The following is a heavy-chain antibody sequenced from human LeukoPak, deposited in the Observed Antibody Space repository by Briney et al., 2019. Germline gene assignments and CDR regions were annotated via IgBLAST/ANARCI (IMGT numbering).Heavy chain of an antibody. J-gene: IGHJ6*03. Sequence: SETLSLTCTVSGGSISSYYWSWIRQPPGKGLEWIGYIYYSGSTNYNPSLKSRVTISVDTSKNQFSLKLSSVTAADTAVYYCARGRTVTRYYYYYYMDVWGKGTTVTVSS. CDR3: ARGRTVTRYYYYYYMDV. D-gene: IGHD4-17*01. V-gene: IGHV4-59*12. CDR2: IYYSGST. CDR1: GGSISSYY.